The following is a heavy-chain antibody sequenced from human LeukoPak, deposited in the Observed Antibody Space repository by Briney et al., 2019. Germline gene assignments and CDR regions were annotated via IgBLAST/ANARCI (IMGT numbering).Heavy chain of an antibody. CDR3: ARVSTTAIDY. D-gene: IGHD4-11*01. J-gene: IGHJ4*02. Sequence: SETLSLTCAVYGGSFSGYYWSWIRQPPGKGLEWIGEINHSGSTNYNPSLKSRVTISVDTSKNQFSLKLSSVTAADTAVYYCARVSTTAIDYWSQGTLVTVSS. V-gene: IGHV4-34*01. CDR2: INHSGST. CDR1: GGSFSGYY.